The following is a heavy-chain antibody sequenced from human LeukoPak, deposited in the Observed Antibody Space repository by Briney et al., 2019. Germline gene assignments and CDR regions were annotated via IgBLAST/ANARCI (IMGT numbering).Heavy chain of an antibody. Sequence: AASVKVSCKASGYTFTNYGISCVRQPPGQGLEWMGWISTYNGDTKYAQNRQGRVTMTRDKSTSTAYMELRTLRSDVTAVYYCARARVAVAGFDYWGQGTLVTVSS. CDR3: ARARVAVAGFDY. D-gene: IGHD6-19*01. J-gene: IGHJ4*02. CDR1: GYTFTNYG. V-gene: IGHV1-18*01. CDR2: ISTYNGDT.